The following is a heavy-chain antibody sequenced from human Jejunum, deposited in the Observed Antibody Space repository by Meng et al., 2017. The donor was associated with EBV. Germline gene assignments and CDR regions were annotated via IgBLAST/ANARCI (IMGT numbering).Heavy chain of an antibody. CDR2: ISSSNSYI. J-gene: IGHJ4*02. V-gene: IGHV3-21*01. CDR1: GITFSSYS. D-gene: IGHD5-18*01. CDR3: ARTIENSYGIGRY. Sequence: EVQLVESGGXLVKPGGSVRLACAASGITFSSYSMIWVRQAPGKGLEWVSSISSSNSYIYYADSVKGRFTISRDNAKNSLYLQMNSLRAEDTAVYYCARTIENSYGIGRYWGQGTLATVSS.